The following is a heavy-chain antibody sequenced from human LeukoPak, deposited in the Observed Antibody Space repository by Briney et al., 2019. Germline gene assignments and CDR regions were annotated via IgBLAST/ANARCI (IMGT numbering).Heavy chain of an antibody. V-gene: IGHV4-59*13. CDR1: GGSISSYY. Sequence: PSETLSLTCTVSGGSISSYYWSWIRQPPGKGLEWIGYIYYSGSTNYNPSLKSRVTISVDTSKNRFSLKLSSVTAADTAVCYCARVLYDSSAFDIWGQGTMVTVSS. J-gene: IGHJ3*02. CDR3: ARVLYDSSAFDI. D-gene: IGHD3-22*01. CDR2: IYYSGST.